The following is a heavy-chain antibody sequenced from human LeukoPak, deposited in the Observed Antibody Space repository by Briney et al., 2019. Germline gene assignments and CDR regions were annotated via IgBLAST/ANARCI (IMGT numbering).Heavy chain of an antibody. CDR3: GRHSSLGSGYYY. CDR1: GGSIGSTAYY. Sequence: SETPSLTCTVSGGSIGSTAYYWGWIRQPPGKGLEWVGSIYFTGSTYYNPSLKSRVTISVDTSKNQFSLEMKSVTAADTAVYYCGRHSSLGSGYYYWGQGTLVTVSS. CDR2: IYFTGST. V-gene: IGHV4-39*01. D-gene: IGHD3-22*01. J-gene: IGHJ4*02.